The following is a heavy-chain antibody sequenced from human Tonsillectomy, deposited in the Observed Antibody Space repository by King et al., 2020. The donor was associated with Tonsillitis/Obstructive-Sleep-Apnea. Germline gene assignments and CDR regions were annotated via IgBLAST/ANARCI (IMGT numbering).Heavy chain of an antibody. V-gene: IGHV1-18*01. Sequence: VQLVESGAEVKKPGTSVTVSCKASGYTFTSYGISWVRQAPGQGLEWMGWISAFNGNTNYVQKFQGRITMTTDTSTSTGYMELRSLRSDDTAVYYCARAPGDFYSGYISGWFSEHWGQGTLVTVSS. D-gene: IGHD6-19*01. CDR3: ARAPGDFYSGYISGWFSEH. CDR1: GYTFTSYG. CDR2: ISAFNGNT. J-gene: IGHJ1*01.